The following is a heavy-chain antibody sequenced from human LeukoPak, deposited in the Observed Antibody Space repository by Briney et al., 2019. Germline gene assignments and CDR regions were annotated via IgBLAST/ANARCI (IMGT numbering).Heavy chain of an antibody. CDR3: AKVPIMDTAMVLYYYYGMDV. Sequence: GGSLRLSCAASGFTFSSYAMSWVRQAPGKGLEWVSAISGSGGSTYYADSVKGRFTISRDNSKNTLYLQMNSLRAEDTAVYYCAKVPIMDTAMVLYYYYGMDVWGQGTMVTVSS. CDR1: GFTFSSYA. CDR2: ISGSGGST. D-gene: IGHD5-18*01. J-gene: IGHJ6*02. V-gene: IGHV3-23*01.